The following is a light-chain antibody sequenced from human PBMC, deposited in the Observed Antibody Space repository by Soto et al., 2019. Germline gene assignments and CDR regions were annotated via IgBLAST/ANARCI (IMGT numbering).Light chain of an antibody. J-gene: IGKJ2*01. CDR1: QSVTSTY. CDR2: GAS. V-gene: IGKV3-20*01. Sequence: ENVLTQSPGTLSLSPGERATLSCRASQSVTSTYLAWYQQKPGQAPRLLIYGASTRATDIPDRFSGSGSGTDFTLTISRLEPEDFAVYYCHQYGRSPGTFGQGTKLEIK. CDR3: HQYGRSPGT.